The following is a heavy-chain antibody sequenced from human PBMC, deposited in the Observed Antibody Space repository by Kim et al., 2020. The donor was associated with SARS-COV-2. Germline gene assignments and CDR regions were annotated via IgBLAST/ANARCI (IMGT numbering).Heavy chain of an antibody. CDR3: ARRAVDSGGTYYFDY. V-gene: IGHV3-74*01. D-gene: IGHD2-15*01. Sequence: GGALRLSCAASGVTFSSYWMHWVRQAPGKGLVWVSRIYSDGSGTSYADSGKGRFTISRDNAKNTRYLQMNSLRAEGTALYDCARRAVDSGGTYYFDYWG. CDR2: IYSDGSGT. J-gene: IGHJ4*01. CDR1: GVTFSSYW.